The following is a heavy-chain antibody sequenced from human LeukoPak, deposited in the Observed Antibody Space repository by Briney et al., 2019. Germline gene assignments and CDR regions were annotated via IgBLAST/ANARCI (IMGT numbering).Heavy chain of an antibody. J-gene: IGHJ5*02. CDR2: TYWGDDK. V-gene: IGHV2-5*02. D-gene: IGHD1-7*01. CDR1: GFSLSAPPVA. CDR3: AHKPAQKNYFDP. Sequence: SGPTLVNPTQTLTLTCTFSGFSLSAPPVAVGWIRQPPVKALEFLALTYWGDDKRFSSSLRSRLTITSDASKNQVVLTVANLDPVDTATYYCAHKPAQKNYFDPWGQGTLVTVSS.